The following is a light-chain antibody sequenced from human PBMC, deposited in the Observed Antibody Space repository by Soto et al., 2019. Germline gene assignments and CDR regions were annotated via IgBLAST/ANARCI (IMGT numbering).Light chain of an antibody. CDR3: GTWDTSLSAGI. V-gene: IGLV1-51*01. CDR2: DNN. Sequence: QAVVTQPPSVSAAPGQKVTIPCSGSSSNIGNSYVSWYQQLPGTAPKLLIYDNNKRPSGIPDRFSGSKSGTSATLGITGLQTGDEADYYCGTWDTSLSAGIFAGGTQLTVL. J-gene: IGLJ2*01. CDR1: SSNIGNSY.